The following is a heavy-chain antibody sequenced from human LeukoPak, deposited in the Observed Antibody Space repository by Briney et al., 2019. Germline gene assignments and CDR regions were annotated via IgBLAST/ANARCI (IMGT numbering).Heavy chain of an antibody. D-gene: IGHD6-13*01. CDR1: GFTVSSNY. Sequence: GGSLRLSCAASGFTVSSNYMSWVRQAPGKGLEWVSVIYSGGSTYYADSVKGRFTISRDNSKNTLYLQMSSLRAEDTAVYYCARDGGIAATNYGMDVWGKGTTVTVSS. V-gene: IGHV3-53*01. CDR2: IYSGGST. CDR3: ARDGGIAATNYGMDV. J-gene: IGHJ6*04.